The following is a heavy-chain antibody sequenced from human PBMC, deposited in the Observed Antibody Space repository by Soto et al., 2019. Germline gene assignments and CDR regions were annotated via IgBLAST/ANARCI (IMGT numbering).Heavy chain of an antibody. V-gene: IGHV3-9*01. D-gene: IGHD3-10*01. Sequence: GGSLRLSCAASGFTFDDYAMHWVRQAPGKGLEWVSGISWNSGSIGYADSVKGRFTISRDNAKNSLYLQMNSLRAEDTALYYCAKDISGITMVRGVIPYFDYWGQGTLVTVSS. CDR1: GFTFDDYA. J-gene: IGHJ4*02. CDR3: AKDISGITMVRGVIPYFDY. CDR2: ISWNSGSI.